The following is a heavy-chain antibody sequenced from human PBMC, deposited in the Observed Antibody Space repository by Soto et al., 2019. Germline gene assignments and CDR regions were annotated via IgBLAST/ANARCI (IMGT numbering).Heavy chain of an antibody. D-gene: IGHD2-21*02. J-gene: IGHJ4*02. CDR3: ARVSVVVTYSLDY. CDR1: GGSISSGDNY. V-gene: IGHV4-30-4*01. Sequence: QVQLQESGPGLVKPSQTLSLTCTVSGGSISSGDNYWSGFRQPPGKGLEWIGYIYYSGSTYYNPSLKSRVTISVDTSKNQFSLKLSSVTAADTAVYYCARVSVVVTYSLDYWGQGTLVTVSS. CDR2: IYYSGST.